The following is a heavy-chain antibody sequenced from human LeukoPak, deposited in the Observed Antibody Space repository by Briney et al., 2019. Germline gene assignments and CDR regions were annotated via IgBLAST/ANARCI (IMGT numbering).Heavy chain of an antibody. V-gene: IGHV4-34*01. CDR3: ARGSSGYHSLYYFDY. Sequence: SETLSLTCAVYGGSFSGYYWSWIRQPPGKGLEWIGEINHSGSTNYNPSLKSRVTISVDTSKNQFSLKLSSVTAADTAVYYCARGSSGYHSLYYFDYWGQGTLVTVSS. CDR1: GGSFSGYY. J-gene: IGHJ4*02. CDR2: INHSGST. D-gene: IGHD3-22*01.